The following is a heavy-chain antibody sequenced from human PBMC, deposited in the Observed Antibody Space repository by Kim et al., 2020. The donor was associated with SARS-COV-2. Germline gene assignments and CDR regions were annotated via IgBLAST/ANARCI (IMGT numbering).Heavy chain of an antibody. J-gene: IGHJ4*01. D-gene: IGHD3-22*01. CDR3: ARGAYDTTGYRRYYFDH. CDR2: IYHSGST. Sequence: SETLSLTCTVSGGSMRSYYWSWIRQPPGKGLEWIGYIYHSGSTNYNPSLKSRVTISVDTSKNQFSLNLRSVTAADTAVYYCARGAYDTTGYRRYYFDHW. CDR1: GGSMRSYY. V-gene: IGHV4-59*01.